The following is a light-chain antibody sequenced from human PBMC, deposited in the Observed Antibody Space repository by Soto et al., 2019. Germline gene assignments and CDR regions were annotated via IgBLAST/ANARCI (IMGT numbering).Light chain of an antibody. CDR3: SSFTSYTTGV. CDR2: EVS. CDR1: SSDVGGYNY. J-gene: IGLJ3*02. V-gene: IGLV2-14*01. Sequence: QSALTQPASVSGSPGQSITISCTGTSSDVGGYNYVSWYQQHPGKAPKLLIYEVSNRPSGVSDRFSGSKSGNTASLTISGLQAEDEADYSCSSFTSYTTGVFGGGTKLTVL.